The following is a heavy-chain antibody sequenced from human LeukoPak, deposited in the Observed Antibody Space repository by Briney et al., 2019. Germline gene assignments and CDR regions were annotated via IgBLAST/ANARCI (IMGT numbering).Heavy chain of an antibody. J-gene: IGHJ6*02. V-gene: IGHV1-18*01. Sequence: GASVKVSCKASGYTFTSYGISWVRQAPGQGLEWMGWISAYNGNTNYAQKLQGRVTMTTDTSTSIAYMELRSLRSDDTAVYYCARVLRYFDPRPLLDYYGMDVWGQGTTVTVSS. D-gene: IGHD3-9*01. CDR3: ARVLRYFDPRPLLDYYGMDV. CDR1: GYTFTSYG. CDR2: ISAYNGNT.